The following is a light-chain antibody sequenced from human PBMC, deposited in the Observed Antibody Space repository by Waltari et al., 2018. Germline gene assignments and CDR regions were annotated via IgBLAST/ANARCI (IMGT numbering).Light chain of an antibody. V-gene: IGLV1-44*01. CDR3: AAWDDSLNLWV. J-gene: IGLJ3*02. CDR1: SSNIARCT. Sequence: QSVLTQPPSASGTPGQRVTISCSGSSSNIARCTLQPYQQLQGPAPKPLMYSDTQRPSGGPDRFSGSKSGTSASLAISGLQSEDEADYYCAAWDDSLNLWVFGGGTELTVL. CDR2: SDT.